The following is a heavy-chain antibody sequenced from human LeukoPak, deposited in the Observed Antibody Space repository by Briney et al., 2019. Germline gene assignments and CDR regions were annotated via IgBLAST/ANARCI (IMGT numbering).Heavy chain of an antibody. J-gene: IGHJ4*02. D-gene: IGHD6-19*01. CDR3: AKVGAVAAFPRDFDY. Sequence: PGGSLRLSCAASGFTFTSYAMSWVRQAPGKGLEWVSAIGGSGGGTYYADSVKGRFTISRDNSKNTLYLQMNSLRAEDTAVYYRAKVGAVAAFPRDFDYWGQGTLVTVSS. CDR2: IGGSGGGT. V-gene: IGHV3-23*01. CDR1: GFTFTSYA.